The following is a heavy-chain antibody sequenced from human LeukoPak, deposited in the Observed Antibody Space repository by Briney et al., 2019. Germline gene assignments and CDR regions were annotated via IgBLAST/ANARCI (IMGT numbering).Heavy chain of an antibody. D-gene: IGHD5-12*01. CDR2: ISYDGSNK. V-gene: IGHV3-30*04. Sequence: GGSLRLSCAASGFTFSSYAMHWVRQAPGKGLEWVAVISYDGSNKYYADSVKGRFTISRDNSKNTLYLQMNSLRAEDTAVYYCARDSGYDYFDYWGQGTLVTVSS. CDR1: GFTFSSYA. CDR3: ARDSGYDYFDY. J-gene: IGHJ4*02.